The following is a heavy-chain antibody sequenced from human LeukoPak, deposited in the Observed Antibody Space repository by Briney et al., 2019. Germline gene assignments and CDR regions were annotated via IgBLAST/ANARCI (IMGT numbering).Heavy chain of an antibody. CDR3: PRGAAWFDY. V-gene: IGHV4-59*01. Sequence: SPSETLSLTCTVSGGSISSYYWSWIRQPPGKGLEWIGYIYYSGSTNYNPSLKSRVTISVDTAKNQFSLELSSVTAADTAVYYCPRGAAWFDYWGQGTLVTVSS. J-gene: IGHJ4*02. CDR1: GGSISSYY. CDR2: IYYSGST.